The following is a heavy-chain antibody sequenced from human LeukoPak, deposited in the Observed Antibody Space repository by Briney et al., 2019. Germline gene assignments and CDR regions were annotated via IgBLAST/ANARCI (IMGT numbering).Heavy chain of an antibody. CDR3: ARGGYSGSIFDY. CDR2: IYYSGGT. V-gene: IGHV4-59*01. CDR1: GGSISSYY. Sequence: SETLSLTCTVSGGSISSYYWSWIRQPPGKGLEWIGYIYYSGGTNYNPSLKSRVTISVDTSKNQFSLKLSSVTAADTAVYYCARGGYSGSIFDYWGQGTLVTVSS. D-gene: IGHD1-26*01. J-gene: IGHJ4*02.